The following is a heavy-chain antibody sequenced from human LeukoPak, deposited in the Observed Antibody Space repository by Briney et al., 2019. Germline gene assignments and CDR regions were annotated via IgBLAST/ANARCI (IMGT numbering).Heavy chain of an antibody. CDR2: INHSGST. J-gene: IGHJ3*02. CDR3: ARGEVRGYSYGRLGLDI. Sequence: SETLSLTCAVYGGSFSGYYWSWIRQPPGKGLEWIGEINHSGSTNYNPSLKSRVTISVDTSKNQFSLKLSSVTAADTAVYYCARGEVRGYSYGRLGLDIWGQGTMVTVSS. CDR1: GGSFSGYY. D-gene: IGHD5-18*01. V-gene: IGHV4-34*01.